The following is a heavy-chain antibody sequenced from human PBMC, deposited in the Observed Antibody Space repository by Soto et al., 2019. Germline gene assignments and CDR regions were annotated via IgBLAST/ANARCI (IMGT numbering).Heavy chain of an antibody. V-gene: IGHV1-69*13. CDR2: IIPIFGTG. Sequence: SVKVSCKASGGTFSSYAISSVRQAPGQGLEWMGGIIPIFGTGNYAQKFQGRVTITADESTSTAYMELSSLRSEDTAVYYCARGQTSTYCFEYWGQGPLVSVSS. CDR3: ARGQTSTYCFEY. CDR1: GGTFSSYA. D-gene: IGHD2-2*01. J-gene: IGHJ4*02.